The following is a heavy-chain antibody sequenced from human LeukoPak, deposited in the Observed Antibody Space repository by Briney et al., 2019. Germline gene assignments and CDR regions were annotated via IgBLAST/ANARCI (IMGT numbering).Heavy chain of an antibody. CDR3: AGAAPRDCTNGICWVDY. CDR2: INANNGNT. V-gene: IGHV1-18*01. Sequence: VASVKVSCKASGYSFTNYGFTWVRQAPGQGLEWMGWINANNGNTNYAQRLQGRVTMTIDTSTNTAYMELRSLRSDDTAVYYCAGAAPRDCTNGICWVDYWGQGTLVTVSS. D-gene: IGHD2-8*01. CDR1: GYSFTNYG. J-gene: IGHJ4*02.